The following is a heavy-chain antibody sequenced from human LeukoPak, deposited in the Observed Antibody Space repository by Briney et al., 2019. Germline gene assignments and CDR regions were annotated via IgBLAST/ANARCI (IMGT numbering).Heavy chain of an antibody. CDR2: IYYSGST. CDR1: GGSISSGDYY. D-gene: IGHD3-16*01. V-gene: IGHV4-30-4*01. J-gene: IGHJ6*02. Sequence: PSQTLSLTCTVSGGSISSGDYYWSWIRQPPGKGLEWIGYIYYSGSTYYNPSLKSRVTISVDTSKNQFSLKLSSVTAADTAVYYCARGKSIIHYYYYGMDVWGQGTTVTVSS. CDR3: ARGKSIIHYYYYGMDV.